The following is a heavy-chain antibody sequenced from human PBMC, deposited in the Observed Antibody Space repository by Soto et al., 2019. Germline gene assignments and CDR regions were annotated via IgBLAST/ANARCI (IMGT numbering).Heavy chain of an antibody. CDR1: GFVVTDYY. Sequence: GSLRLSGAASGFVVTDYYMSWVRQAPGKGLEWVAVFLIGGDTHYGESVKGRFTISRDNSKNTLYLQMKSLRAEDTAVYYCAREPLWSGPLPLDAFDLWGQGTMVTF. V-gene: IGHV3-53*01. J-gene: IGHJ3*01. CDR2: FLIGGDT. D-gene: IGHD3-3*01. CDR3: AREPLWSGPLPLDAFDL.